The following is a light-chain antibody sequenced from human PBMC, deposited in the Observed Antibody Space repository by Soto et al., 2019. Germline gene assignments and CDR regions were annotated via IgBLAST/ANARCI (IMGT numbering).Light chain of an antibody. J-gene: IGKJ1*01. Sequence: QRTQSPYSLSVSVGDRVTITCRASQTISSWLAWYQQKPGKAPKLLIYKASTLKSGVPSRFSGSGSGTEFTLTISSLQPDDFATYYCQHYNSYSEAVGQGTKVDIK. V-gene: IGKV1-5*03. CDR1: QTISSW. CDR2: KAS. CDR3: QHYNSYSEA.